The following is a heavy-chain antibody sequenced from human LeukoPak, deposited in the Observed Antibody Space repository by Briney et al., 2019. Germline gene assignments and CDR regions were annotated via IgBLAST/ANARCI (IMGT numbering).Heavy chain of an antibody. J-gene: IGHJ3*02. Sequence: WGSLRLSCAASGFTFSSYSMNWVRQAPGKGLEWVSSISSSSSYIYYADSVKGRFTISRDNAKNSLYLQMNSLRAEDTAVYYCARWAESGSYYVDRAFDIWGQGTMVTVSS. V-gene: IGHV3-21*01. D-gene: IGHD1-26*01. CDR1: GFTFSSYS. CDR2: ISSSSSYI. CDR3: ARWAESGSYYVDRAFDI.